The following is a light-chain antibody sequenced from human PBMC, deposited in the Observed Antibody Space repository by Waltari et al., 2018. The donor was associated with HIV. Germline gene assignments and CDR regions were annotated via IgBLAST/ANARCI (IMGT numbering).Light chain of an antibody. J-gene: IGLJ2*01. CDR1: NIGSKT. V-gene: IGLV3-21*02. CDR3: QVWDTISDHRV. CDR2: DDR. Sequence: SSVLTQPPSVSVAPGQTARLTCGGDNIGSKTVPWYQQKPGQAPLVVAYDDRDRPSGIPERFSGSNSGNTATLTINRVEAGDEADYYCQVWDTISDHRVFGGGTKLTVL.